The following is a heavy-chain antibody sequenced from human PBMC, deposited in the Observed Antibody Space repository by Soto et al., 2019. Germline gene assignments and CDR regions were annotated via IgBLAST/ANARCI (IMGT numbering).Heavy chain of an antibody. V-gene: IGHV5-10-1*01. Sequence: PGESLKISCKGSGYSFTSYWISWVRQMPGKGLEWMGRIDPSDSYTNYSPSFQGHVTISADKYISTAYLQWSSLKASDTAMYYCARQEQQLDYYYYGMDVWGQGTTVTVSS. CDR3: ARQEQQLDYYYYGMDV. D-gene: IGHD6-13*01. CDR1: GYSFTSYW. CDR2: IDPSDSYT. J-gene: IGHJ6*02.